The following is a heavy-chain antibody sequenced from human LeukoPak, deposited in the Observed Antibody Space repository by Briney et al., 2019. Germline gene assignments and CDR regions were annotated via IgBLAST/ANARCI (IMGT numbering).Heavy chain of an antibody. V-gene: IGHV4-34*01. CDR1: GGSISSYY. J-gene: IGHJ4*02. Sequence: SETLSLTCTVSGGSISSYYWSWIRQPPGKGLEWIGEINHSGSTNYNPSLKSRVTISVDTSKNQFSLKLSSVTAADTAVYYCARGRPYGGRYRWDYFDYWGQGALDTVSS. D-gene: IGHD6-19*01. CDR3: ARGRPYGGRYRWDYFDY. CDR2: INHSGST.